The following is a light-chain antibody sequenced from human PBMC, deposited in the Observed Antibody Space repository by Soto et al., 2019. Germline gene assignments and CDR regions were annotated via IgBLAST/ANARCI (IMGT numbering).Light chain of an antibody. CDR2: EVT. V-gene: IGLV2-14*01. Sequence: QSALTQPASVSGSLGQSITISCSGTSRDVGAYNFVSWYQQLPSKAPKLMIYEVTNRPSGVSHRFSGSKSGNTASLTISGLQADDEADYYCSSYTTSNTWVFGGGTKLTVL. J-gene: IGLJ3*02. CDR1: SRDVGAYNF. CDR3: SSYTTSNTWV.